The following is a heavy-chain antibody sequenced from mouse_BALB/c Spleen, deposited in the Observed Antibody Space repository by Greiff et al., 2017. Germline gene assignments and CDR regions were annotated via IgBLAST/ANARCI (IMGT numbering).Heavy chain of an antibody. V-gene: IGHV5-9-4*01. Sequence: EVKLMESGGGLVKPGGSLKLSCAASGFTFSSYAMSWVRQSPEKRLEWVAEISSGGSYTYYPDTVTGRFTISRDNAKNTLYLEMSSLRSEDTAMYYCAREEDYYGSSRAMDYWGQGTSVTVSS. D-gene: IGHD1-1*01. CDR1: GFTFSSYA. CDR2: ISSGGSYT. CDR3: AREEDYYGSSRAMDY. J-gene: IGHJ4*01.